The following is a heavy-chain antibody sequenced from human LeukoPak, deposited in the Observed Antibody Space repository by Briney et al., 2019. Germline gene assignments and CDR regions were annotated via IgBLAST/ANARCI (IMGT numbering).Heavy chain of an antibody. CDR1: GFTFSSYA. D-gene: IGHD3-22*01. J-gene: IGHJ4*02. CDR2: ISSGSSII. CDR3: AKQPTRRYYRDY. Sequence: GGSLRLSCAASGFTFSSYAMSWVRQAPGKGLEWVSYISSGSSIIYYADSVKGRFTISRDNSKNTLYLQMNSLRAEDTAVYYCAKQPTRRYYRDYWGQGTLVTVSS. V-gene: IGHV3-23*01.